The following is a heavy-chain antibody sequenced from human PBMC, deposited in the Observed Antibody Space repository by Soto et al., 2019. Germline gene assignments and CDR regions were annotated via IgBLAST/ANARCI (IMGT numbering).Heavy chain of an antibody. D-gene: IGHD1-1*01. CDR2: IHTVGST. V-gene: IGHV3-53*01. J-gene: IGHJ4*02. CDR3: ARGLNDDS. CDR1: GFTISGNP. Sequence: EVQLVESGGGLIQPGGSLRLSCEVSGFTISGNPMSWVRQAPGKGLEWVAAIHTVGSTYYADSVQGRFTISRDNSKNTLYLQMNSLRVGDTAIYFCARGLNDDSWGQGTLVTVSS.